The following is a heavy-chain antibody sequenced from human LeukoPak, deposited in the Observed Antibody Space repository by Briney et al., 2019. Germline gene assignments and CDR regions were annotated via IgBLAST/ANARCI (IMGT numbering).Heavy chain of an antibody. CDR2: INPNSGGT. V-gene: IGHV1-2*02. Sequence: ASVKVSCKASGYTFTGYYMHWMRQAPGQGLEWMGWINPNSGGTNYAQKFQGRVTMTRDTSISTAYMELSRLRSDDTAVYYCAREDIVVVPAAMMAWFDPWGQGTLVTVSS. CDR1: GYTFTGYY. D-gene: IGHD2-2*01. CDR3: AREDIVVVPAAMMAWFDP. J-gene: IGHJ5*02.